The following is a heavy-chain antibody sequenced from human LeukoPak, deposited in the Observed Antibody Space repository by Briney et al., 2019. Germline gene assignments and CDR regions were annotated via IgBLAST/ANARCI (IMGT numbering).Heavy chain of an antibody. CDR2: INHSGST. J-gene: IGHJ1*01. Sequence: PSETLSLTCAVYGGSFSGYYWSWIRQPPGKGLEWIGEINHSGSTNYNPSLKSRVTISVDTSKNQFSLKLSSVTAADTAVYYCARSRMTGYSSSWYRNAEYFQHWGQGTLVTVSS. CDR1: GGSFSGYY. D-gene: IGHD6-13*01. V-gene: IGHV4-34*01. CDR3: ARSRMTGYSSSWYRNAEYFQH.